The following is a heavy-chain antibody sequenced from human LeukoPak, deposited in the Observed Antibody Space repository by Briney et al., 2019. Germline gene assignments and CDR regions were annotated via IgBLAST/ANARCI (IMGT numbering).Heavy chain of an antibody. CDR1: GFTLSSYS. CDR2: ISSSSSYI. J-gene: IGHJ4*02. V-gene: IGHV3-21*01. Sequence: GGSLRLSCAASGFTLSSYSMNCVRQAPEKGLEWVSSISSSSSYIYYADSVKGRITNSRDNAKNSLYLQMNSLRAEDTAVYCCARASVDYFDYWGQGTLVTVSS. CDR3: ARASVDYFDY.